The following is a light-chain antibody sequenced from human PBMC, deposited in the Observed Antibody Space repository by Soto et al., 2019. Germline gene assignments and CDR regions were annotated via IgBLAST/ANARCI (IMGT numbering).Light chain of an antibody. V-gene: IGKV1-33*01. CDR3: QQYGSSVT. CDR2: DAS. Sequence: IQLTQSPASLFASVGDRVTITCEATQDINIYLNWYQPKPGKDPNLLIYDASNLEIGVPSRFSGSGSGTDFTLTISSLQPEDFAVYYCQQYGSSVTFGQGTRLEI. J-gene: IGKJ5*01. CDR1: QDINIY.